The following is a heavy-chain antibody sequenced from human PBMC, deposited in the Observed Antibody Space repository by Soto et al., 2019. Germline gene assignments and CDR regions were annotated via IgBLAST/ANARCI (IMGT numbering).Heavy chain of an antibody. V-gene: IGHV3-21*01. CDR1: GFTFSSYS. CDR3: ARDREYSSGWYTYYYYYGMDV. J-gene: IGHJ6*02. CDR2: ISSSSSYI. D-gene: IGHD6-19*01. Sequence: XGSLRLSCAASGFTFSSYSMNWVRQAPGKGLEWVSSISSSSSYIYYADSVKGRFTISRDNAKNSLYLQMNSLRAEDTAVYYCARDREYSSGWYTYYYYYGMDVWGQGTTVTVSS.